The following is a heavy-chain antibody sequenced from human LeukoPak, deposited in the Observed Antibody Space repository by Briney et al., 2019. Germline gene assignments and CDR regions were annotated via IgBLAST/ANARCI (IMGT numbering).Heavy chain of an antibody. CDR1: GYTFIDYY. CDR2: INPNSGGT. CDR3: ARATIADSSTYYIDY. V-gene: IGHV1-2*02. D-gene: IGHD3-22*01. Sequence: ASVKVSCKSSGYTFIDYYMHWVRQAPGQGLEWMGWINPNSGGTNYAQKFQGRVTMTRDMSISTAYMEVSRLTYDDTPVYYCARATIADSSTYYIDYWGLGTLVTVSS. J-gene: IGHJ4*02.